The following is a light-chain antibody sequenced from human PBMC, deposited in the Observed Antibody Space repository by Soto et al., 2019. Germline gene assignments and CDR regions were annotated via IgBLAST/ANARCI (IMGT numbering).Light chain of an antibody. J-gene: IGKJ5*01. CDR2: AAS. Sequence: DIQMTQSPSSLSASVGDRVTITCRASQSISSYLNWYRQKPGKAPKLLIYAASSLQXXVPSKFXXXXXXXXXXXXXXSLQPEDFATYYCQQSYSTLTFGQGTRLEIK. CDR3: QQSYSTLT. V-gene: IGKV1-39*01. CDR1: QSISSY.